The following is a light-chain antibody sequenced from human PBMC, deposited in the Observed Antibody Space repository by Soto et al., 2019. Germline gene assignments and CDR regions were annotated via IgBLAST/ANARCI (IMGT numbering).Light chain of an antibody. CDR1: QGIGNS. J-gene: IGKJ3*01. CDR2: TAS. V-gene: IGKV1-27*01. CDR3: QKYNIVPFT. Sequence: DIQITQSPSSLSASVGDRVTITCRASQGIGNSLAWYQQKRGKVPKLLIHTASTLQSGVPSRFSGSGSGTDFTLTISSLQPEDAATYYCQKYNIVPFTFGPGTKVDI.